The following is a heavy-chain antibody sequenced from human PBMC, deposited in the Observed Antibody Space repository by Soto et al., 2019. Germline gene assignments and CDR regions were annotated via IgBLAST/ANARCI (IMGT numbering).Heavy chain of an antibody. CDR1: GGSISSYY. D-gene: IGHD3-22*01. V-gene: IGHV4-59*01. Sequence: PSETLSLTCTVSGGSISSYYWSWIRQPPGKGLEWIGYIYYSGSTNYNPSLKSRVTISVDTSKNQFSLKLSSVTAADTAVYYCARSKIPGYYYDSSGPAYGMDVWGQGTTVTVSS. CDR3: ARSKIPGYYYDSSGPAYGMDV. J-gene: IGHJ6*02. CDR2: IYYSGST.